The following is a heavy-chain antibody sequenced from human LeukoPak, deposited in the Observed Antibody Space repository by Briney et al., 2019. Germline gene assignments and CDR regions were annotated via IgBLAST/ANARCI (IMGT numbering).Heavy chain of an antibody. V-gene: IGHV4-39*07. CDR3: ARDIRAVFRGGFDY. CDR1: GGSISSSKYY. CDR2: IYYSGST. Sequence: SETLSLTCTVSGGSISSSKYYWGWIRQPPGKGLEWIGSIYYSGSTYYNPSLKSRVTISVDTSKNQFSLKLSSVTAAGTAVYYCARDIRAVFRGGFDYWGQGTLVTVSS. D-gene: IGHD3-10*02. J-gene: IGHJ4*02.